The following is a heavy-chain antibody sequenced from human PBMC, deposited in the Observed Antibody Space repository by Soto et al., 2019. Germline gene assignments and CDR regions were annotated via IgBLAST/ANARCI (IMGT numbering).Heavy chain of an antibody. CDR1: GGSISSYY. D-gene: IGHD3-10*01. CDR3: ARLTMVRGVIIRPYYYYYMDV. CDR2: IYYSGST. Sequence: QVQLQESGPGLVKPSETLSLTCTVSGGSISSYYWSWIRQPPGKGLEWIGYIYYSGSTNYNPSLTSRVTIAVDTSKTQFSLKLSSVTAADTAVYYCARLTMVRGVIIRPYYYYYMDVWGKGTTVTVSS. J-gene: IGHJ6*03. V-gene: IGHV4-59*01.